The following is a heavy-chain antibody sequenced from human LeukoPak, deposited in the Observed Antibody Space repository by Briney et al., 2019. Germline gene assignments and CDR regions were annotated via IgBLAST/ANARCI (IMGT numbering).Heavy chain of an antibody. J-gene: IGHJ4*02. CDR3: AKRTYYFDY. V-gene: IGHV4-39*01. CDR1: GGSFSAAPHF. D-gene: IGHD1-7*01. Sequence: ASETLSLTCTVSGGSFSAAPHFWAWIRQSSGKGLEWIGTIYYSGSTWYNPSLKSRLSISGDTSNNQFSLKLSSVTAADTAVYYCAKRTYYFDYWGQGTLVTVSS. CDR2: IYYSGST.